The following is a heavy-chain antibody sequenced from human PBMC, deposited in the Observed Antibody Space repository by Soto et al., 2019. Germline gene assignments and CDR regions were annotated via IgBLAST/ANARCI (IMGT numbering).Heavy chain of an antibody. Sequence: GGSLRLSCAAPGFTFSSYWMHWVRQVPGKGLEWVSTTGATGCTTYYADSVKGRFTVSRDNSKNTLDLQMSNLRAEDTAVYYCATVHNTSRSFDYWGQGTLVTVSS. CDR3: ATVHNTSRSFDY. V-gene: IGHV3-23*01. D-gene: IGHD1-20*01. CDR1: GFTFSSYW. J-gene: IGHJ4*02. CDR2: TGATGCTT.